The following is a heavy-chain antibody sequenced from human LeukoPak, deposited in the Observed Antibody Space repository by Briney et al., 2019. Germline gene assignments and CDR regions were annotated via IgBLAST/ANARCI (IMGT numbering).Heavy chain of an antibody. CDR3: ATPNGHWFDP. J-gene: IGHJ5*02. D-gene: IGHD2-8*01. CDR2: IKSKADGETT. Sequence: GALRLSWAASGFTFSNAWVSWVRQAPGKGLEWVGRIKSKADGETTDYAAPVNGRFTISRDDSKNTLYLQMNSLKTEDTGVYYCATPNGHWFDPWGQGTLVTVSS. V-gene: IGHV3-15*01. CDR1: GFTFSNAW.